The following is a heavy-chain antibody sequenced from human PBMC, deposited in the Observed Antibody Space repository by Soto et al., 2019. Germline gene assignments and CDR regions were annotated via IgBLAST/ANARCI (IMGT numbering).Heavy chain of an antibody. CDR1: GGSISSYF. CDR2: VYFTGTT. J-gene: IGHJ4*02. Sequence: SETLSLTCTVSGGSISSYFYIWVRQPPGKGLEWIGSVYFTGTTDYNPSLKSRVTISVDTSKTQFSMNLRSVTAADTAVYYCARDIAAVPRAFDYWGRGTLVTVSS. V-gene: IGHV4-59*01. CDR3: ARDIAAVPRAFDY. D-gene: IGHD6-13*01.